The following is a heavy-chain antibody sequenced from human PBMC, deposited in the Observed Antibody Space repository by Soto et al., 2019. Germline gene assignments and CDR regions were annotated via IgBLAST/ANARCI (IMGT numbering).Heavy chain of an antibody. CDR2: IYYSGST. J-gene: IGHJ4*02. V-gene: IGHV4-59*08. D-gene: IGHD4-17*01. CDR1: GGSISSYY. CDR3: ARWADGDYDFDY. Sequence: PSETLSLTCTVSGGSISSYYWSWIRQPPGKGLEWIGYIYYSGSTNYNPSLKSRVTISVDTSKNQFSLKLSSVTAADTAVYYCARWADGDYDFDYWGQGTLVTVSS.